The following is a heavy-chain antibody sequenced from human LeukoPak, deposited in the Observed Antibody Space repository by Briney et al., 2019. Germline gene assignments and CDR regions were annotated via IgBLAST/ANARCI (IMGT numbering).Heavy chain of an antibody. CDR2: IYYSGST. V-gene: IGHV4-59*01. D-gene: IGHD3-22*01. CDR3: APPPYYYEANGYSVA. Sequence: PSETLSLTCTVSGGSISSYYWSWIRQPPGKGLEWIGYIYYSGSTNYKPSLKSRVTISVETSKNQFSLKLRSVTAADTAVYYCAPPPYYYEANGYSVAWGQGTLVTVSS. J-gene: IGHJ5*02. CDR1: GGSISSYY.